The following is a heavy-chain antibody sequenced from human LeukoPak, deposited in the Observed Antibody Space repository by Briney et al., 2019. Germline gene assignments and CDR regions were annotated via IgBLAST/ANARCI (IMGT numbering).Heavy chain of an antibody. CDR2: INPSSGST. J-gene: IGHJ3*02. CDR3: ASGIVGAGDAFDI. CDR1: GYTFTSYY. V-gene: IGHV1-46*01. Sequence: ASVKVSCKASGYTFTSYYIHWVRQAPGQGLEWMGIINPSSGSTSYAQKFQGRVTMTRDTSTSTVYMELSSLRSEDTAVYYCASGIVGAGDAFDIWGQGTMVTVSS. D-gene: IGHD1-26*01.